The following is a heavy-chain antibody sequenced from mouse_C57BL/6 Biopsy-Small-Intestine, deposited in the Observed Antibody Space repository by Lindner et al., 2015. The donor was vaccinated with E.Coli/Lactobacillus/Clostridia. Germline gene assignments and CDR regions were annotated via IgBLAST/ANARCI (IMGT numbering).Heavy chain of an antibody. J-gene: IGHJ1*03. Sequence: VQLQESGAELVRPGTSVKVSCKASGYAFTNYLIEWIKQRPGQGLEWIGVIHPGSGYTNYNEKFKGKATLTADKSSSTACMQLSSLTSEDSAVYFCARNWDRYFDVCGTGTTVTVSS. CDR1: GYAFTNYL. CDR2: IHPGSGYT. V-gene: IGHV1-54*01. D-gene: IGHD4-1*01. CDR3: ARNWDRYFDV.